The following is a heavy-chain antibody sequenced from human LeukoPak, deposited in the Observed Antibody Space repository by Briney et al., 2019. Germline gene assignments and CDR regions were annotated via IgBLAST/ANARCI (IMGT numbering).Heavy chain of an antibody. CDR3: AKDPTLWFGGNWFDP. D-gene: IGHD3-10*01. J-gene: IGHJ5*02. Sequence: PGGSLRLSCAASGFTVITNYMSWVRQAPGKGLEWVSFIYSDGTTHYADSVKGRFTISRDNSKNTLNLQMSSLRAEDTAVYYCAKDPTLWFGGNWFDPWGQGTLVTVSS. V-gene: IGHV3-66*01. CDR1: GFTVITNY. CDR2: IYSDGTT.